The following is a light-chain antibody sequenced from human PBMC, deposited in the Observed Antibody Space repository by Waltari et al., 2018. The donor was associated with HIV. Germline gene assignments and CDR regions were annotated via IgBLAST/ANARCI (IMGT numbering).Light chain of an antibody. CDR2: DNN. CDR3: ATWDRGLSAVV. Sequence: QSVLTQPPSVSATPGQKVTISCSGSSSNLGYNYVFWYQQLPGTAPKLLIYDNNMRPPGILDRLSGSTSSTSATPGITGRQHGDEADYYCATWDRGLSAVVFGGGTELTVL. CDR1: SSNLGYNY. J-gene: IGLJ2*01. V-gene: IGLV1-51*01.